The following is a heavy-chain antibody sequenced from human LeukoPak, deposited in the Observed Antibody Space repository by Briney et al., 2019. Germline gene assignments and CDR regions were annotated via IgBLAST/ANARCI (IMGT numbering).Heavy chain of an antibody. CDR3: ARDVAAAGNDAFDI. D-gene: IGHD6-13*01. CDR2: ISAYNGNT. Sequence: ASVKVSCKASGGTFSSYAISWVRQAPGQGLEWMGWISAYNGNTNYARKLQGRVTMTTDTSTSTAYMELRSLRSDDTAVYYCARDVAAAGNDAFDIWGQGTMVTVSS. V-gene: IGHV1-18*01. J-gene: IGHJ3*02. CDR1: GGTFSSYA.